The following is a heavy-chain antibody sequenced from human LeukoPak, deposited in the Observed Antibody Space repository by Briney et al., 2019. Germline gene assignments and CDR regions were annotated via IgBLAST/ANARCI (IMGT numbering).Heavy chain of an antibody. V-gene: IGHV4-59*01. CDR1: GGSISSYY. Sequence: SETLSLTCTVSGGSISSYYWSWIRQPPGKGLEWIGYIYYSGSTNYNPSLKSRATISVDTSKNQFSLKLSSVTAADTAVYYCARGSSSWPFDYWGQGTLVTVSS. D-gene: IGHD6-13*01. CDR2: IYYSGST. J-gene: IGHJ4*02. CDR3: ARGSSSWPFDY.